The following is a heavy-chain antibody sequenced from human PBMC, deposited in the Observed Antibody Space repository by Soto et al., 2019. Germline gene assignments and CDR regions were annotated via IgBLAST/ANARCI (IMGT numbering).Heavy chain of an antibody. V-gene: IGHV2-5*01. CDR3: ARRYDPYYFDY. CDR1: GFSLSTSGVG. J-gene: IGHJ4*02. D-gene: IGHD1-1*01. CDR2: IYWNDDK. Sequence: QITLKESGPTLVKPTQTLMLTCTFSGFSLSTSGVGVGWIRQPPGKALEWLALIYWNDDKRYSPSLKSRLTITKDTSKNQVVLTMTNMDPVDTATYYCARRYDPYYFDYWGQGTLVTVSS.